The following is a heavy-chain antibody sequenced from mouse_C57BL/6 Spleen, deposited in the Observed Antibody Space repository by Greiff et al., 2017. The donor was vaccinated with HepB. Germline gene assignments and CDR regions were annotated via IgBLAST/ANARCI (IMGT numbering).Heavy chain of an antibody. CDR2: IYPGSGNT. J-gene: IGHJ4*01. D-gene: IGHD1-1*01. CDR3: ARCVAYAMDY. CDR1: GYSFTSYY. Sequence: VQLQQSGPELVKPGASVKISCKASGYSFTSYYIHWVKQRPGQGLEWIGWIYPGSGNTKYNEKFKGKATLTADTSSSTAYMQLRSLTSEDSAVYYCARCVAYAMDYWGQGTSVTVSS. V-gene: IGHV1-66*01.